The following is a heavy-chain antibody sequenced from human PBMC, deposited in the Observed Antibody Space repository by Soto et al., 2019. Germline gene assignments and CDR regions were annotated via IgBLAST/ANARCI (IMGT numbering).Heavy chain of an antibody. CDR3: TRGGANRSRLLSYY. V-gene: IGHV1-69*01. CDR1: GGTFSNYP. D-gene: IGHD2-8*01. J-gene: IGHJ4*02. Sequence: QVHLVQSGAEVKRPGSSVKVSCKASGGTFSNYPINWVRQAPGQGLEWMGGFIPIFGSTHYAQKFQGRVTITADASTSTAFLELSGLRSDDTAVYYCTRGGANRSRLLSYYWGQGTLVTVSS. CDR2: FIPIFGST.